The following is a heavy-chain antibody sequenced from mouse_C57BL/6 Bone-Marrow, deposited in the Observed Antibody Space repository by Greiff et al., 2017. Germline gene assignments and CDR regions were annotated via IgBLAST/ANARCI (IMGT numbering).Heavy chain of an antibody. CDR1: GYTFTDYY. V-gene: IGHV1-19*01. J-gene: IGHJ4*01. D-gene: IGHD2-5*01. CDR2: INPYNGGP. CDR3: AYSIYGGVFFDY. Sequence: VQLQQSGPVLVKPGASVKMSCKASGYTFTDYYMNWVKQSHGKSLEWIGVINPYNGGPSYNQKFKGKATLTVDKSSSTAYMELNSLTSADSAVYYCAYSIYGGVFFDYWGQGTTVTVSS.